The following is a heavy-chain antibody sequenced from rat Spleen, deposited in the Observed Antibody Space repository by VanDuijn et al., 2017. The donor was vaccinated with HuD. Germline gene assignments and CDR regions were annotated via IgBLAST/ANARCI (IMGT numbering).Heavy chain of an antibody. J-gene: IGHJ2*01. CDR3: AREAGLPFHYFDY. D-gene: IGHD1-4*01. V-gene: IGHV5-19*01. CDR2: ISPSGGTT. Sequence: EVQLVESGGGLVQPGRSLKLSCAASGFSFSNYGMHWIRQTPTRGLEWVASISPSGGTTYYRDSVKGRFTISRDTAKSTLYLQMDSLRSEDTATYFCAREAGLPFHYFDYWGQGVMVTVSS. CDR1: GFSFSNYG.